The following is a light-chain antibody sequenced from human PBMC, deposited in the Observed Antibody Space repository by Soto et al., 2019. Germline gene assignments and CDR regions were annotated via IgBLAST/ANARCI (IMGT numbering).Light chain of an antibody. CDR3: QQYNTYYS. CDR2: KAS. V-gene: IGKV1-5*03. Sequence: DIQMTQSPSTRSASVGDRVTITCRASQTISSWLAWYQQRPGTAPKLLIYKASSLQSGVPSRFSGSGSGTEFTLTISNLQPDDFATYYCQQYNTYYSFGQGTKLEIK. J-gene: IGKJ2*03. CDR1: QTISSW.